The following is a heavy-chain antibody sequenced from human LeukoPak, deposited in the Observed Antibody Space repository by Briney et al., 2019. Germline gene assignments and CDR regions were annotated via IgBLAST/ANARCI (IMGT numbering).Heavy chain of an antibody. J-gene: IGHJ5*02. CDR2: INPNSGDT. V-gene: IGHV1-2*02. CDR1: GYIFTGYY. CDR3: ARDLDGIAAAGNPSVYNWFDP. Sequence: ASVKVSCKASGYIFTGYYMHWVRQAPGQGLEWMGWINPNSGDTNYAQKFQGRVTMTRDTSISTAYMELSRLRSDDTAVYYCARDLDGIAAAGNPSVYNWFDPWGQGTLVTVSS. D-gene: IGHD6-13*01.